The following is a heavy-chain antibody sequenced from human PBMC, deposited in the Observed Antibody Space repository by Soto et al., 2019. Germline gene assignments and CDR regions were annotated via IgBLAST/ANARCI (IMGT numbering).Heavy chain of an antibody. CDR3: ARQQLVQSYYYYYYGMDV. V-gene: IGHV5-51*01. CDR2: IYPGDSDT. J-gene: IGHJ6*02. Sequence: GESLKISCKGSGYSFTSYWIGWVRQMPGKGLEWMGIIYPGDSDTRYSPSFQGQVTISADKSISTAYLQWSSLKASDTAMYYCARQQLVQSYYYYYYGMDVWGQGTTVTVFS. D-gene: IGHD6-13*01. CDR1: GYSFTSYW.